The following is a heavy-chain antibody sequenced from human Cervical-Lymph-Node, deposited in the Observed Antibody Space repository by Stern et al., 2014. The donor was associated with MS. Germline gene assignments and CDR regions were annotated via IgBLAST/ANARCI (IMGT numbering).Heavy chain of an antibody. CDR3: ARGGSNYRYGVDV. CDR2: VNPNSGGT. Sequence: QDQLVQSGAEVKKTGASVKVSCKASGYTFNGYYMHWVRQAPGPGLEWMGWVNPNSGGTKYVQRFQGRVTLTRDTSIGTAYMELNTLTSDDTAMYYCARGGSNYRYGVDVWGQGTTVTVSS. V-gene: IGHV1-2*02. J-gene: IGHJ6*02. CDR1: GYTFNGYY. D-gene: IGHD5-18*01.